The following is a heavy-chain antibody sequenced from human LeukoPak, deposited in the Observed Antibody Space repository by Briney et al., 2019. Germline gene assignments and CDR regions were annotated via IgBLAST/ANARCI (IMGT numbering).Heavy chain of an antibody. V-gene: IGHV4-61*02. CDR1: GGSISSGSYY. Sequence: PSQTLSLTCTVSGGSISSGSYYWGWIRQPAGKGLEWIGRIYTSGSTNYNPSLKSRVTMSVDTSKNQFSLKLNSVTAADTAVYYCARDYDVLTAYPPTQLFDPWGQGTLVTVSS. CDR3: ARDYDVLTAYPPTQLFDP. CDR2: IYTSGST. D-gene: IGHD3-9*01. J-gene: IGHJ5*02.